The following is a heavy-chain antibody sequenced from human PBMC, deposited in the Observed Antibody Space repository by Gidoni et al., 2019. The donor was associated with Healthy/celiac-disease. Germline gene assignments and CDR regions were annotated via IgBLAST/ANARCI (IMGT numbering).Heavy chain of an antibody. D-gene: IGHD3-10*01. CDR1: GFTFSSYS. V-gene: IGHV3-21*01. CDR2: ISSSSSYI. CDR3: ARDRSRGSEGFDI. J-gene: IGHJ3*02. Sequence: EVQLVESGGGLVKPGGYLRLSCAAAGFTFSSYSMNWVRQAPGKGLEWVSSISSSSSYIYYADSVKGRFTISRDNAKNSLYLQMNSLRAEDTAVYYCARDRSRGSEGFDIWGQGTMVTVSS.